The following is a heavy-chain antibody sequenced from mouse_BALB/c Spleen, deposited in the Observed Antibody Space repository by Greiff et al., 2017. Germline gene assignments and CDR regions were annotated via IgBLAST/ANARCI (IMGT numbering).Heavy chain of an antibody. CDR3: ARGVLRTYWYFDV. CDR1: GYAFSSYW. CDR2: IYPGDGDT. D-gene: IGHD1-1*01. J-gene: IGHJ1*01. V-gene: IGHV1-80*01. Sequence: VQLQQSGAELVRPGSSVKISCKASGYAFSSYWMNWVKQRPGQGLEWIGQIYPGDGDTNYNGKFKGKATLTADKSSSTAYMQLSSLTSEDSAVYFCARGVLRTYWYFDVWGAGTTVTVSS.